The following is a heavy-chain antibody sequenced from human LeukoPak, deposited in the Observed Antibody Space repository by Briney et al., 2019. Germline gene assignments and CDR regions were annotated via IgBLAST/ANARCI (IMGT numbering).Heavy chain of an antibody. CDR1: GYTFTSYG. CDR3: ARDITMIVVDRGYNWFDP. CDR2: IIPILGIA. V-gene: IGHV1-69*04. Sequence: ASVKVSCKASGYTFTSYGISWVRQAPGQGLEWMGRIIPILGIANYAQKFQGRVTITADKSTSTAYMELSSLRSEDTAVYYCARDITMIVVDRGYNWFDPWGQGTLVTVSS. D-gene: IGHD3-22*01. J-gene: IGHJ5*02.